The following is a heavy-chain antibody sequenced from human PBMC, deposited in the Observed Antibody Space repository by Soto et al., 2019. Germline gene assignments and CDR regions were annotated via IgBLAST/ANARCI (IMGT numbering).Heavy chain of an antibody. CDR3: AKGGKNYDHNWFDL. D-gene: IGHD1-7*01. CDR2: ISGSGGST. Sequence: GGSLRLSCAASGFTFSSYAMSWVRQAPGKGLEWVSAISGSGGSTYYADSVKGRFTISRDNSKNTLYLQMSSLRAEDTAVYYCAKGGKNYDHNWFDLWGQRTLVTVSS. CDR1: GFTFSSYA. V-gene: IGHV3-23*01. J-gene: IGHJ5*02.